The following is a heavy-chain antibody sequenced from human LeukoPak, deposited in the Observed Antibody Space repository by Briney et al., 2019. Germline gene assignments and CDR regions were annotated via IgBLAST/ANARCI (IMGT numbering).Heavy chain of an antibody. V-gene: IGHV3-49*04. Sequence: GGSLRLSCTASGLFFGDYAMTWVRQVPGKGLEWLGCIRSKAYGGTAEYAASVSGRFTISRDDSKSIAYLQMSNLKTEDTAVYYCTRDQTAGSMIRFDCWGQGTLVTVSS. J-gene: IGHJ4*02. CDR1: GLFFGDYA. CDR2: IRSKAYGGTA. CDR3: TRDQTAGSMIRFDC. D-gene: IGHD2-21*02.